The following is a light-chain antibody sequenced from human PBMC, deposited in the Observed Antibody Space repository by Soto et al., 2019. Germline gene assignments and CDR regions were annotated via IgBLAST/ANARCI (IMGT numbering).Light chain of an antibody. J-gene: IGKJ1*01. CDR2: GAS. V-gene: IGKV3-15*01. Sequence: EIVMTQSPATLSVSPGERATLSCRASQSVSSNLAWYQQKPGQAPRLLIYGASTRATGIPARFSGSGSGTEFTLTISSLQSEDFAVYYCQQYNNWLWTGGQGTKVEIK. CDR1: QSVSSN. CDR3: QQYNNWLWT.